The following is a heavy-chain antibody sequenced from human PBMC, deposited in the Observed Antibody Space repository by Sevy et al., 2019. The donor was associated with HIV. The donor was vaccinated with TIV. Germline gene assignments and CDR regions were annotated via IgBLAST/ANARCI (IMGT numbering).Heavy chain of an antibody. V-gene: IGHV3-48*02. D-gene: IGHD2-21*01. CDR2: IGTAAGVT. J-gene: IGHJ4*02. CDR1: GFTFNTYS. Sequence: GGSLRLSCAASGFTFNTYSLIWVRQTPGKGLEWLSFIGTAAGVTYYADSVKGRFTISRDNAKNSLYLQMNSLRDDDTAEYYCARCPGHYSIDYWGQGTLVTVSS. CDR3: ARCPGHYSIDY.